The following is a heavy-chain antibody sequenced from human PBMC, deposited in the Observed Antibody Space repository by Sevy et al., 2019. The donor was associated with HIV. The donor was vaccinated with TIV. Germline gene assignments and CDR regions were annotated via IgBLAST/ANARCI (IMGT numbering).Heavy chain of an antibody. V-gene: IGHV4-39*02. CDR3: ARLHPGEEAGGWFDP. CDR2: FSYSGSA. J-gene: IGHJ5*02. Sequence: SETLSLTCTVSGDSIISGHYSWGWIRQPPGKGLEWIGTFSYSGSAYYSPSLKSRVTISVDTSTNHFSLKLTSVTAADTSVYYCARLHPGEEAGGWFDPWGQGTLVTVSS. CDR1: GDSIISGHYS. D-gene: IGHD3-16*01.